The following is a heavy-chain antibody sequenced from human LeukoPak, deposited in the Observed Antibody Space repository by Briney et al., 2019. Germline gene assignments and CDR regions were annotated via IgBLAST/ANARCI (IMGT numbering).Heavy chain of an antibody. CDR3: TRVGYIDEGIDY. D-gene: IGHD5-24*01. Sequence: GGSLRLSCVASGFPFRSYWMTWVRQAPGKGREWVANIKQDGSKKSYVDSVKGRFTISRDNAKKSLYLQMKSLRAEDTAIYYCTRVGYIDEGIDYWGQGTLVTVSS. CDR2: IKQDGSKK. CDR1: GFPFRSYW. V-gene: IGHV3-7*04. J-gene: IGHJ4*02.